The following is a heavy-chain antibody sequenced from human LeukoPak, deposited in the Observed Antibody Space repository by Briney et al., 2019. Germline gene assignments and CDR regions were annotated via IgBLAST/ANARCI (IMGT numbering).Heavy chain of an antibody. Sequence: ASVKVSCKASGYTFTSYYMHWVRQAPGQGLEWMGIINPSGGSTSYAQKFRGRVTMTRDTSTSTVYMELSSLRSEDTAVYYCARDSSVFRGLGSYYSLDVWGQGTTVTVSS. CDR2: INPSGGST. CDR3: ARDSSVFRGLGSYYSLDV. V-gene: IGHV1-46*01. CDR1: GYTFTSYY. D-gene: IGHD3-10*01. J-gene: IGHJ6*02.